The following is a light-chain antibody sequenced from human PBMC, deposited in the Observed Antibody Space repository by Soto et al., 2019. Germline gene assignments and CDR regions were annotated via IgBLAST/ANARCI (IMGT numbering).Light chain of an antibody. Sequence: QSALTQPASVSGSPGQSITISCTGTSSDIGRYNFVSWYQQHPGKAPKLMIHDVSARPSGVSDRFSGSKSGNTASLTISGLKAEEEADYYCSSYTSSRDVLFGGGTQLTVL. V-gene: IGLV2-14*01. CDR3: SSYTSSRDVL. J-gene: IGLJ2*01. CDR1: SSDIGRYNF. CDR2: DVS.